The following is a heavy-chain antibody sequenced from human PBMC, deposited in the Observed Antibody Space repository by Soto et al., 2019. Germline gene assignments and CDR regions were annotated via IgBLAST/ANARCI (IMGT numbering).Heavy chain of an antibody. CDR3: ARAPRGNYGYPSYFDY. CDR2: IYYSGST. CDR1: GGSISSRDYY. J-gene: IGHJ4*02. D-gene: IGHD3-10*01. V-gene: IGHV4-30-4*01. Sequence: SQTLSLTCTVSGGSISSRDYYWSWIRQPPGKGLEWIGYIYYSGSTYYNPSLKSRVTISVDTSKNQFSLKLSSVTAADTAVYYCARAPRGNYGYPSYFDYWGQGTLVTVSS.